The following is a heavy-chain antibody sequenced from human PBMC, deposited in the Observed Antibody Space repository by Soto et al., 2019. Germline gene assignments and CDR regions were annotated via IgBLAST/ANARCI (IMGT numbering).Heavy chain of an antibody. CDR3: ARTQTSGWYFDY. CDR1: GFTFSSYG. V-gene: IGHV3-33*01. D-gene: IGHD6-19*01. J-gene: IGHJ4*02. CDR2: IWYDGSNK. Sequence: QVQLVESGGGVVQPGRSLRLSCAASGFTFSSYGMHWVRQATGKGLEWVAVIWYDGSNKYYADSVKGRFTICRDNSKNTLSLQLNSLRAEDTAVYSCARTQTSGWYFDYWGQGTLGTVAS.